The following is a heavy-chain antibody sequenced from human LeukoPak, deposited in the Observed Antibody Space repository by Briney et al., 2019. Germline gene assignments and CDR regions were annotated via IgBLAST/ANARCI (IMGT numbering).Heavy chain of an antibody. Sequence: SETLSLTCAVYGGSFSGYYWSWIRQPPGKGLEWIGEINHSGSTNYNPSLKSRVTISVDTSKNQFSLKLNSVTAAGTAVYYCARDGGNLNSDYWGQGTLVTVSS. CDR1: GGSFSGYY. V-gene: IGHV4-34*01. CDR3: ARDGGNLNSDY. D-gene: IGHD4-23*01. CDR2: INHSGST. J-gene: IGHJ4*02.